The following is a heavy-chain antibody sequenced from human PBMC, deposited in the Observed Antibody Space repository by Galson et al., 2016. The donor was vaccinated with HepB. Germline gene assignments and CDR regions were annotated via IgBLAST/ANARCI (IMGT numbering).Heavy chain of an antibody. CDR2: IIPILGIT. Sequence: SVKVSCKASGGTFSSYTISWVRQAPGQGLEWMGRIIPILGITNYAQNFQGRVTITADKSTSTAYMEMSSLRSEDPAAYYCARDHPGGGSDDWGQGTLVSVSS. CDR3: ARDHPGGGSDD. V-gene: IGHV1-69*04. CDR1: GGTFSSYT. J-gene: IGHJ4*02. D-gene: IGHD1-26*01.